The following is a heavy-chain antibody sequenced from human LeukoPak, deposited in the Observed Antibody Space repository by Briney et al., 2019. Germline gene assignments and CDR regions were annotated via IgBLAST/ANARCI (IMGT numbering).Heavy chain of an antibody. CDR1: GFTFSSYS. D-gene: IGHD3-10*01. CDR2: ISSGSSTI. Sequence: GGSLRLSCAASGFTFSSYSMNWVRQAPGKGLEWVSYISSGSSTIYYADSVKGRFTISRDNAKNFLYLQMNSLRAEDTAVYYCAKLYGSGSFDYWGQGTLVTVSS. CDR3: AKLYGSGSFDY. J-gene: IGHJ4*02. V-gene: IGHV3-48*04.